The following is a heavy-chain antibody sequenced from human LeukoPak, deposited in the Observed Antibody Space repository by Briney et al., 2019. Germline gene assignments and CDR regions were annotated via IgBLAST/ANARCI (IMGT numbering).Heavy chain of an antibody. CDR2: IYYSGST. V-gene: IGHV4-39*07. J-gene: IGHJ5*02. CDR1: GGSISSSNYY. D-gene: IGHD3-9*01. Sequence: PSETLSLTCTVSGGSISSSNYYWGWIRQPPGKGLEWIGSIYYSGSTYYNPSLKSRVTISVDTSKNQFSLKLSSVTAADTAVYYCARDGPVFSPRELRYLNWFDPWGQGTLVTVSS. CDR3: ARDGPVFSPRELRYLNWFDP.